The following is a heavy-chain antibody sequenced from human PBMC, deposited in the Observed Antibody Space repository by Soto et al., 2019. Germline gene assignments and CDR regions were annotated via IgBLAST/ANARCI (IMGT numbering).Heavy chain of an antibody. CDR2: IYYSGST. J-gene: IGHJ4*02. CDR3: ARDGYYDSSGSQGFDY. V-gene: IGHV4-59*12. D-gene: IGHD3-22*01. Sequence: SETLSLTCTVSGGSISSYYWSWIRQPPGKGLEWIGYIYYSGSTNYNPSLKSRVTISVDKSKNQFSLKLSSVTAADTAVYYCARDGYYDSSGSQGFDYWGQGTLVTVSS. CDR1: GGSISSYY.